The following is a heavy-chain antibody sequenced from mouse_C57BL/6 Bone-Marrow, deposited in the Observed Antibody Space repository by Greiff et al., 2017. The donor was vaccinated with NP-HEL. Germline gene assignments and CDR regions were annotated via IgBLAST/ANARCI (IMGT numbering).Heavy chain of an antibody. CDR1: GYAFSSSW. Sequence: VKLVESGPELVKPGASVKISCKASGYAFSSSWMNWVKQRPGKGLEWIGRIYPGDGDTNYNGTFKGKATLTADKSSSTAYMRLSSLTSEDSALYYCACDYDDMDYWGKGSAVTVSS. V-gene: IGHV1-82*01. CDR2: IYPGDGDT. J-gene: IGHJ4*01. CDR3: ACDYDDMDY.